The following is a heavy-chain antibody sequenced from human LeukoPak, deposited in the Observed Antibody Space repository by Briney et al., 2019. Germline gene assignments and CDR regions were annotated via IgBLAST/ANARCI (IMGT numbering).Heavy chain of an antibody. CDR3: AIHLVGFDY. Sequence: PSETLSLTCTVSGGSISSYYWSWIRQPPGKGLEGIGYIYYSGSTNYNPSLKSRVTISVDTSKNQFSLKLSSVTAADTDVYYCAIHLVGFDYWGQGTLVTVSS. V-gene: IGHV4-59*08. D-gene: IGHD1-26*01. J-gene: IGHJ4*02. CDR1: GGSISSYY. CDR2: IYYSGST.